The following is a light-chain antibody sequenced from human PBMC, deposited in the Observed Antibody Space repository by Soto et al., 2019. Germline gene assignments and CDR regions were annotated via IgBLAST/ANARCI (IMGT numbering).Light chain of an antibody. CDR1: TSNIGAPYD. J-gene: IGLJ1*01. CDR3: QSYDISLHNYV. V-gene: IGLV1-40*01. Sequence: SVLTHPPSVSGAPGQMVSISCTGSTSNIGAPYDVHWYQHLPGTAPKLLIYGDNNRPSGVPDRFSGSKSGTSASLAITRLQAEDEADYYCQSYDISLHNYVFGTGTKGTVL. CDR2: GDN.